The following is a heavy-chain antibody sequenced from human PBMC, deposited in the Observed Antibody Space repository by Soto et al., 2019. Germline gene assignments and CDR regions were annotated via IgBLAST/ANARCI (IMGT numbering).Heavy chain of an antibody. J-gene: IGHJ3*01. CDR1: GRSINSGAYY. CDR2: IYYSGST. V-gene: IGHV4-31*03. D-gene: IGHD5-12*01. Sequence: SETLSRCCPVSGRSINSGAYYWSWVRQHPGKGLEWIGYIYYSGSTYYSPSLKSRLTISIDTSKNQFSLKLSSVTAADTAMYYCARARLRAVYAFDFWGQGTMVTVSS. CDR3: ARARLRAVYAFDF.